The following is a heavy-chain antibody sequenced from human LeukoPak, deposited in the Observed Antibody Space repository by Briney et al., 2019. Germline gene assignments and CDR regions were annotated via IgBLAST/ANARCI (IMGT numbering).Heavy chain of an antibody. CDR1: GGSFSGYY. CDR2: INHSGST. D-gene: IGHD5-18*01. V-gene: IGHV4-34*01. CDR3: ARGRSGRYSYVHYYYYGMDV. Sequence: SETLSLTCAVYGGSFSGYYWSWIRQPPGKGLEWIGEINHSGSTNYNPSLKSRVTISVDTSKNQFSLKLSSVTAADTAVYYCARGRSGRYSYVHYYYYGMDVWGKGTTVTVSS. J-gene: IGHJ6*04.